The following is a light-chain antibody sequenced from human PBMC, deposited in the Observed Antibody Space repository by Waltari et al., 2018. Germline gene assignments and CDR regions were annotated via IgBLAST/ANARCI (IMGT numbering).Light chain of an antibody. J-gene: IGLJ1*01. CDR2: AVN. CDR1: SSYVGSYNL. Sequence: QSALTQPASVSGSPGPSITISCTGTSSYVGSYNLVSWYQQHPGKAPQLMIYAVNKRPSGASNRFSGSKSGNTASLTISGLQAEDEADYYCCSYAGSSTYVFGTGTKVTVL. CDR3: CSYAGSSTYV. V-gene: IGLV2-23*02.